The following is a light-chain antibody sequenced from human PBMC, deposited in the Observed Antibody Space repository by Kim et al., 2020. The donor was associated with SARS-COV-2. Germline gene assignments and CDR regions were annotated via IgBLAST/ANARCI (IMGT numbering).Light chain of an antibody. Sequence: ASVGNRVTITGRASQGISSWLYWYQQKPGKAPKLLIYAASSLQSGVPSRFSGSGSGTDFTLTISSLQPEDFATYYCQQANSFPLTFGGGTKVDIK. CDR1: QGISSW. V-gene: IGKV1-12*01. CDR3: QQANSFPLT. CDR2: AAS. J-gene: IGKJ4*01.